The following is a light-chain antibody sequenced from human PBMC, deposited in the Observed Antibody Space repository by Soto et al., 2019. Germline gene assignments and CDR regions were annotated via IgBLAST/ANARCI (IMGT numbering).Light chain of an antibody. CDR2: DVS. Sequence: QSALTQPASVSGSPGQSITISCAGTTSDIGNYDFVSWYQQHPGKAPKLILCDVSRRPSGISDRFSGSKSGNTASLSISGLQTEDEADYYCSSYTTSRTVIFGGGTKLPVL. J-gene: IGLJ2*01. CDR3: SSYTTSRTVI. V-gene: IGLV2-14*03. CDR1: TSDIGNYDF.